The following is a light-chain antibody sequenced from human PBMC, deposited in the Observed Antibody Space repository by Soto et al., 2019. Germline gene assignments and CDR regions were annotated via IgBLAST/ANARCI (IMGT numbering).Light chain of an antibody. CDR1: QSFRGL. Sequence: EVVLTQSPVTLSLSPGERATLSCRASQSFRGLLAWYQQKPGQAPRLLIYGASTRATGVPARFSGSGSGTEFTLTISSLQSEDFAVYYCQQYHNWPITFGQGTRLEIK. J-gene: IGKJ5*01. CDR2: GAS. CDR3: QQYHNWPIT. V-gene: IGKV3-15*01.